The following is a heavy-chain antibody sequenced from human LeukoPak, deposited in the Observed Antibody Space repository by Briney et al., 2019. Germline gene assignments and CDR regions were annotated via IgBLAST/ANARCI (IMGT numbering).Heavy chain of an antibody. J-gene: IGHJ4*02. CDR2: INHSGST. CDR1: GGSFSGYY. CDR3: ARVRPYSNYDY. D-gene: IGHD4-4*01. Sequence: SETLSLTCAVYGGSFSGYYWSWIRQPPGKGLEWIGEINHSGSTNYNPSLKSRVTISVDTSKNQFSLKLSSVTAADTAVYYCARVRPYSNYDYWGQGTLVTVSS. V-gene: IGHV4-34*01.